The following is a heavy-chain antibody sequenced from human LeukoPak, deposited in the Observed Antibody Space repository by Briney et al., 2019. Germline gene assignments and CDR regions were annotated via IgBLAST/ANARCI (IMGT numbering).Heavy chain of an antibody. J-gene: IGHJ4*02. CDR1: GYTFTSYD. Sequence: ASVKVSCKASGYTFTSYDITWVRQAPGQGLEWMGWINPNSGGTNYAQKFQGRVTMTRDTSISTAYMELSRLRSDDTAVYYCAEISTSSSWYRNYWGQGTLVTVSS. V-gene: IGHV1-2*02. D-gene: IGHD6-13*01. CDR3: AEISTSSSWYRNY. CDR2: INPNSGGT.